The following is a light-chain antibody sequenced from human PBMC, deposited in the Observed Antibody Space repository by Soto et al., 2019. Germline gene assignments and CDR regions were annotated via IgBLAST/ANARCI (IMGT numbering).Light chain of an antibody. CDR1: SSNIGEGYN. V-gene: IGLV1-40*01. CDR2: DNT. Sequence: QSVLTQPPSVSGAPGQRVTISCTGSSSNIGEGYNVHWYQQLPGAAPKLLIYDNTNRPSGVPDRFSGSKSGASASLAISGLQAEDEAHYYCQSYDNSLSGSWVFGGGTKLTVL. CDR3: QSYDNSLSGSWV. J-gene: IGLJ3*02.